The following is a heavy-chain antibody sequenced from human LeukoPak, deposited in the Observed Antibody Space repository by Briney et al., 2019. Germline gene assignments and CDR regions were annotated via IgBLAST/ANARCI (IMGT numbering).Heavy chain of an antibody. D-gene: IGHD3-22*01. J-gene: IGHJ5*02. CDR1: GGSFSGYY. CDR3: ARGRGRHYYDSSGYYYDWFDP. Sequence: PSETLSLTCAVYGGSFSGYYWSWIRQPPGKGLEWIGEINHSGSTNYNSSLKSRVTIPVDTSKNQFSLKLSSVTAADTAVYYCARGRGRHYYDSSGYYYDWFDPWGQGTLVTVSS. CDR2: INHSGST. V-gene: IGHV4-34*01.